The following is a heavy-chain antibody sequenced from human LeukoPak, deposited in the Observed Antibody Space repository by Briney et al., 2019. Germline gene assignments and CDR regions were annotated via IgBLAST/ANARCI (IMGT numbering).Heavy chain of an antibody. Sequence: PSQTLSLTCTVSGGSISSGGYYWSWIRQPPGKGLEWIGYIYHSGSTYYNPSLKSRVSISVDRSKNQFSLKLSSVTAADTAVYYCARGTPDLMVIAANWCDPWGQGTLVTVSS. D-gene: IGHD2-15*01. CDR3: ARGTPDLMVIAANWCDP. V-gene: IGHV4-30-2*01. J-gene: IGHJ5*02. CDR2: IYHSGST. CDR1: GGSISSGGYY.